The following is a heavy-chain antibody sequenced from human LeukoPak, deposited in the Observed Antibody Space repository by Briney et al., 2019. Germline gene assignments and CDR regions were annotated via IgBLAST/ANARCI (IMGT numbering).Heavy chain of an antibody. CDR2: IYYSGST. CDR1: GGSISSYY. J-gene: IGHJ5*02. CDR3: ARHRYYYDSSGYSYPYWFDP. V-gene: IGHV4-59*08. Sequence: SETLSLTCTVAGGSISSYYWSWIRQPPGKGLEWIGYIYYSGSTNYNPSLKSRVTISVDTSKNQFSLKLSSVTAADTAVYYCARHRYYYDSSGYSYPYWFDPWGQGTLVTVYS. D-gene: IGHD3-22*01.